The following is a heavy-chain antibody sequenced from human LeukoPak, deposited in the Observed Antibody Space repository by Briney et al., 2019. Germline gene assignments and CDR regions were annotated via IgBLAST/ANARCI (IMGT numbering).Heavy chain of an antibody. D-gene: IGHD6-19*01. J-gene: IGHJ4*02. CDR3: TRVVVAVPGYFDYFDF. CDR1: GFSFSNHY. CDR2: INEDGSNK. Sequence: GGSLRLSCAASGFSFSNHYMRWIRQAPGKGLEWVANINEDGSNKWHLGSVKGRFTVSRDNARNALYLQMNSLRVEDTAVYYCTRVVVAVPGYFDYFDFWGQGALVTVSS. V-gene: IGHV3-7*01.